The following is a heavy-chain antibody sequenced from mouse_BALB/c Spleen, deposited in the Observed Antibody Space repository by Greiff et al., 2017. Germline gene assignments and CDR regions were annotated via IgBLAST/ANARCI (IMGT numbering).Heavy chain of an antibody. CDR2: ICYEGSI. J-gene: IGHJ4*01. CDR1: GFSITSSSYC. D-gene: IGHD2-1*01. CDR3: SREAIYHGDYYATDY. V-gene: IGHV12-1-1*01. Sequence: LVESGPAVLKPSQSLSLTCIVSGFSITSSSYCWHWIRPPPGKGLEWMGRICYEGSIYYSPSIKSRSTISRDTSLNKFFIQLSSVTNEDTAMYYCSREAIYHGDYYATDYWGQGNSGTVAS.